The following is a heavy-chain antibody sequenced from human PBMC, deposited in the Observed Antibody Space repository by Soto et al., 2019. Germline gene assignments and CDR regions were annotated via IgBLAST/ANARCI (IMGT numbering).Heavy chain of an antibody. CDR3: ARDKRDLRFLEWSYYFDY. Sequence: QVQLVESGGGVVQPGRSLRLSCAASGFTFSSYAMHWVRQAPGKGLEWVAHISYDGSNKYYADSVKGRFTISRDNSKNTLYLQMNSLRAEDTAVYYCARDKRDLRFLEWSYYFDYWGQGTLVTVSS. CDR2: ISYDGSNK. D-gene: IGHD3-3*01. J-gene: IGHJ4*02. V-gene: IGHV3-30-3*01. CDR1: GFTFSSYA.